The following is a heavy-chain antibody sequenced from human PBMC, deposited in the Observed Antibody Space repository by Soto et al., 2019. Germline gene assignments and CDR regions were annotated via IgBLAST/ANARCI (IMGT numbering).Heavy chain of an antibody. V-gene: IGHV3-23*01. CDR1: GSTFRNSA. CDR2: ISTSAHGHGT. J-gene: IGHJ4*02. CDR3: AKSRYSDSSGAFYDY. D-gene: IGHD3-22*01. Sequence: GWSLRLSCAASGSTFRNSAMSWVRQAPGKGLEWISAISTSAHGHGTYYAVSVKGRFTVSRDDSNSTLFLQMNSLRAEDTDVYYCAKSRYSDSSGAFYDYWGQGTLVTVSS.